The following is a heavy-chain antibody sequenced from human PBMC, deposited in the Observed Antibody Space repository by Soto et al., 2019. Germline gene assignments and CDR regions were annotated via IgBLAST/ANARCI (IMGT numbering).Heavy chain of an antibody. J-gene: IGHJ4*02. CDR2: ISYDGSNK. D-gene: IGHD5-18*01. Sequence: QVQLVESGGGVVQPGRSLRLSCAASGFTFSSYGMHWVRQAPGKGLEWVAVISYDGSNKYYADSVKGRFTISRDNSKNTLYLQMNSLRAEDTAVYYCASHVDTAMVDDYCGQGTLVTVSS. V-gene: IGHV3-30*03. CDR3: ASHVDTAMVDDY. CDR1: GFTFSSYG.